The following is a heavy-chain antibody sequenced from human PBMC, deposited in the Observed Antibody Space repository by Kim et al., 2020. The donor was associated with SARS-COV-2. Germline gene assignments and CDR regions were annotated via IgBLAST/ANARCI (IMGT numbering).Heavy chain of an antibody. D-gene: IGHD2-15*01. V-gene: IGHV4-34*01. Sequence: SETLSLTCAVYGGSFSGYYWSWIRQPPGKGLEWIGEINHSGSTNYNPSLKSRVTISVVPSKNQFSLKLSSVTAADTAVYYCARVDLGYCSGGSCYRIRTYYYYGMDVWGQGTTVTVSS. J-gene: IGHJ6*01. CDR1: GGSFSGYY. CDR2: INHSGST. CDR3: ARVDLGYCSGGSCYRIRTYYYYGMDV.